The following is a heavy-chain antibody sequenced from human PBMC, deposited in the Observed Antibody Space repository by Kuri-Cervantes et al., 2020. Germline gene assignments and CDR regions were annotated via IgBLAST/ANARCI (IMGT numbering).Heavy chain of an antibody. J-gene: IGHJ6*02. D-gene: IGHD1-26*01. Sequence: GGSLRLSCAASELTFSSYSMNWVRQAPGKGLEWVSYISSSSTIYYADSVKGRFTISRDNAKNSLYLQMNSLRDEDTAVYYCARDYWGAYLGSYYSAYYYYGMDVWGQGTTVTVSS. CDR1: ELTFSSYS. CDR2: ISSSSTI. CDR3: ARDYWGAYLGSYYSAYYYYGMDV. V-gene: IGHV3-48*02.